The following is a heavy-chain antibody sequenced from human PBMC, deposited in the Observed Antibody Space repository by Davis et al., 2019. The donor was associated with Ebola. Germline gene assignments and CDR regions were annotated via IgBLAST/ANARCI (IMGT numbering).Heavy chain of an antibody. J-gene: IGHJ5*02. CDR1: GYTFTSYG. CDR2: ISAYNGNT. D-gene: IGHD6-13*01. CDR3: ARSWGIAAAGPWFNWFDP. V-gene: IGHV1-18*01. Sequence: ASVKVSCKASGYTFTSYGISWVRQAPGQGLEWMGWISAYNGNTNYAQKLQGRVTMTTDTSTSTAYMELRSLRSEDTAVYYCARSWGIAAAGPWFNWFDPWGQGTLVTVSS.